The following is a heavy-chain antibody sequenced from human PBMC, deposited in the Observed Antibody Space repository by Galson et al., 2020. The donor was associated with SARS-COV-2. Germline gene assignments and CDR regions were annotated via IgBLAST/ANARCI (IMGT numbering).Heavy chain of an antibody. CDR2: IEPRGIT. CDR1: GGSFSGHY. CDR3: AGGDVHGLGTYLTY. Sequence: SETLSLTCAVYGGSFSGHYWSWVPQPPGDGPAWVGAIEPRGITNYNSSLRSRVALSLDRSKNQFSLDLSSVTAADTAVYYCAGGDVHGLGTYLTYWGQGTLVTVSS. V-gene: IGHV4-34*01. J-gene: IGHJ4*02. D-gene: IGHD3-10*01.